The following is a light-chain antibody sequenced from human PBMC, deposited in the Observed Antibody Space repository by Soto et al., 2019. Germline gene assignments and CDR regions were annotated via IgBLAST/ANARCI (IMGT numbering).Light chain of an antibody. Sequence: QSMLTQPPSVSGSPGQSVTMSCSGLSPTNFVSWYQQCPGKPPRLIIFDVYKRPSGVPDRFSATKSGDTASLTISGLQPDDEAIYFCSSFAATHILIFGAGTKVTVL. J-gene: IGLJ2*01. V-gene: IGLV2-11*01. CDR3: SSFAATHILI. CDR2: DVY. CDR1: SPTNF.